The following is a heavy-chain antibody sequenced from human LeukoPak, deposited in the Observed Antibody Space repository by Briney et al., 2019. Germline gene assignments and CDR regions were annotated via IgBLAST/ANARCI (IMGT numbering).Heavy chain of an antibody. CDR3: ARGRGYYDSSGYHPLRY. V-gene: IGHV4-34*01. J-gene: IGHJ1*01. CDR2: INHSGST. D-gene: IGHD3-22*01. CDR1: GGSFSGYY. Sequence: PSETLSLTCAVYGGSFSGYYWSWIRQPPGKGLEWIWEINHSGSTNYNPSLKSRVTISVDTSKNQFSLKLSSVTAADTAVYYCARGRGYYDSSGYHPLRYWGQGTLVTVSS.